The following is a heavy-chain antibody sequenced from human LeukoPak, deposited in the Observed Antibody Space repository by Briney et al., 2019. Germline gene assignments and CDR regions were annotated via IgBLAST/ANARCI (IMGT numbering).Heavy chain of an antibody. D-gene: IGHD5-18*01. CDR2: ISGSSDTT. CDR1: GFTFSTYA. CDR3: ANREGGYTYDPFDY. J-gene: IGHJ4*02. Sequence: GGSLRLSCAASGFTFSTYAMSWVRQAPGRGLEWVSAISGSSDTTYYADSVKGRFTISRDNSKNTPYLQMNSLRAEDTAVYYCANREGGYTYDPFDYWGQGTLVTVSS. V-gene: IGHV3-23*01.